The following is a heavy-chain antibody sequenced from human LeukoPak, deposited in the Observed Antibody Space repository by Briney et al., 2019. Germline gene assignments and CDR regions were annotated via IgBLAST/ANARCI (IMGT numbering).Heavy chain of an antibody. CDR3: TRSVFPYYFDC. CDR1: GFTFSNYW. D-gene: IGHD3-10*02. CDR2: TNNDGSST. V-gene: IGHV3-74*01. J-gene: IGHJ4*02. Sequence: GGSLRLSCVASGFTFSNYWIHWVRQAPGKGLVWVSRTNNDGSSTTYAVFVKGRFTSSRDNAKNTLYLQMDSLRAEDTAVYYCTRSVFPYYFDCWGQGTLVTVSS.